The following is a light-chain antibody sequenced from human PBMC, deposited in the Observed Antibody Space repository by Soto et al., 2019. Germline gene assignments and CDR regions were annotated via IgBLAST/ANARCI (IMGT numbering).Light chain of an antibody. J-gene: IGKJ4*01. V-gene: IGKV1-5*01. Sequence: DIPLPQSPSTLSASAGARGTIXCRASQSVRSWLAWYQQKPGRAPKFLIYDASSLESGVPSRFSGSGSGTEFTLTISNLQPDDFATYYCQQYDNYPLTFGGGTKVDIK. CDR3: QQYDNYPLT. CDR1: QSVRSW. CDR2: DAS.